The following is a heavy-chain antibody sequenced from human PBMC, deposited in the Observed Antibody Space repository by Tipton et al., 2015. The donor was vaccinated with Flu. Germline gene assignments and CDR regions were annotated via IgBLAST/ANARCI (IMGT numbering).Heavy chain of an antibody. CDR2: IYYSGST. CDR1: GGSISSSSYY. J-gene: IGHJ4*02. V-gene: IGHV4-39*01. Sequence: TLSLTCTVSGGSISSSSYYWGWIRQPPGKGLEWIGSIYYSGSTYYNPSLKSRVTISVDTSKNQFSLKLSSVTAADTAVYYCARHPPDSGTDYWGQGTLVTVSS. CDR3: ARHPPDSGTDY. D-gene: IGHD5-12*01.